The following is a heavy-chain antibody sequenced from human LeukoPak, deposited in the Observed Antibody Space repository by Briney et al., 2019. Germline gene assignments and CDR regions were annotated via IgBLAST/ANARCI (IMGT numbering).Heavy chain of an antibody. D-gene: IGHD5-12*01. V-gene: IGHV3-48*01. J-gene: IGHJ5*02. CDR2: IRSSSVT. CDR1: GFTFSQYS. CDR3: ARDAGNSGYGCDL. Sequence: GGSLRLSCAASGFTFSQYSMNWVRQAPGKGLEWVSHIRSSSVTFYADSVKGRFTISRDNARNSLYLQMNNLRGEDTAIYYCARDAGNSGYGCDLWGQGALVTVSS.